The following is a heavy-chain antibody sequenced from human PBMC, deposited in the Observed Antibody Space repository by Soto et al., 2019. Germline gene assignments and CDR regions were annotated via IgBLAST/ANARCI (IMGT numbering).Heavy chain of an antibody. CDR3: AHSLGEDWFDP. CDR1: GFSLTTSGVG. V-gene: IGHV2-5*02. CDR2: IYWDDDK. D-gene: IGHD3-16*01. Sequence: QITLKESGPTLVKSTQTLTLTCTFSGFSLTTSGVGVGWIRQPPGKALEWLALIYWDDDKRYSPSLKSRLTLTNDTSKNQGVLMMTNMDPVDTATYYCAHSLGEDWFDPWGQGTLVTVSS. J-gene: IGHJ5*02.